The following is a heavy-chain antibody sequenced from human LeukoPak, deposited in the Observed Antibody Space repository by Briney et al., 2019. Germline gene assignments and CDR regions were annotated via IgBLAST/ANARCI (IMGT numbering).Heavy chain of an antibody. V-gene: IGHV1-46*03. D-gene: IGHD2-2*02. CDR3: ATYHLGYCSSTSCYSYAFDI. CDR1: GYTFTSYY. Sequence: ASVKVSCKASGYTFTSYYMHWVRQAPGQGLEWMGIINPSGGSTSYAQKFQGRITMTRDTSTSTVYMELSSLRSEDTAVYYCATYHLGYCSSTSCYSYAFDIWGQGTMVTVFS. J-gene: IGHJ3*02. CDR2: INPSGGST.